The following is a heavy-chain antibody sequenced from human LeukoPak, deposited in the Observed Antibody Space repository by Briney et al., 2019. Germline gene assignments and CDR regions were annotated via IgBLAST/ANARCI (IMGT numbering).Heavy chain of an antibody. CDR3: AELGITMIGGV. CDR1: GFTLSIYE. CDR2: ISSSGSTI. V-gene: IGHV3-48*03. D-gene: IGHD3-10*02. Sequence: GGSLRLSCAASGFTLSIYEMNWVRQAPGKGLEWVSTISSSGSTIYYADSVKGRFTISRDNAKNSLYLQMNSLRAEDTAVYYCAELGITMIGGVWGKGTTVTISS. J-gene: IGHJ6*04.